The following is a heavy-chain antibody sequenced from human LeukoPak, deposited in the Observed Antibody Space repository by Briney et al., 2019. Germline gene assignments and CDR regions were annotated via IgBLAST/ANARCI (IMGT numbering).Heavy chain of an antibody. D-gene: IGHD6-6*01. CDR2: IYYSGST. V-gene: IGHV4-59*01. CDR3: ARHFDSSSSLCFDY. Sequence: SETLSLTCTVSGGSISSYYWSWIRQPPGKGLEWIGYIYYSGSTNYNPSLKSRVTISVDTSKNQFSLKLSSVTAADTAVYYCARHFDSSSSLCFDYWGQGTLVTVSS. J-gene: IGHJ4*02. CDR1: GGSISSYY.